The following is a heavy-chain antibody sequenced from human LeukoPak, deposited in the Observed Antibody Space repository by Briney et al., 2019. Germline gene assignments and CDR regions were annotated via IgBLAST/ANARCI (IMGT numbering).Heavy chain of an antibody. Sequence: SQTLSHTCAISGDSVSSNSAAWNWIRQSPSRGLEWLGRTYYRSKWYNDYAVSVESRITINPDTSKNQFSLQLNSVTPEDTAVYYCAMTPGIAVAGTRASWFDPWGQGTLVTVSS. CDR1: GDSVSSNSAA. CDR2: TYYRSKWYN. J-gene: IGHJ5*02. D-gene: IGHD6-19*01. V-gene: IGHV6-1*01. CDR3: AMTPGIAVAGTRASWFDP.